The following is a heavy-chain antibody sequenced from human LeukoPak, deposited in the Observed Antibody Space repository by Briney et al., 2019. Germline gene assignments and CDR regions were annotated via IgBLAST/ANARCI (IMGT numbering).Heavy chain of an antibody. CDR3: ARSPQGDSYGSYYFDY. J-gene: IGHJ4*02. V-gene: IGHV4-4*07. Sequence: ASETLSLTCTVSGGSISSYYWSWIRQPAGKGLEWIGRIYTSGSTNYNPSLKSRVTMSVDTSKNQFSLKLSSVTAADTAVYYCARSPQGDSYGSYYFDYWGQGTLVTVSS. D-gene: IGHD5-18*01. CDR2: IYTSGST. CDR1: GGSISSYY.